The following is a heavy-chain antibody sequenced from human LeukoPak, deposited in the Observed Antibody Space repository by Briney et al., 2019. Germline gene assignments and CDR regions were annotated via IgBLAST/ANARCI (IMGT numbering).Heavy chain of an antibody. CDR2: ISAYNGNT. Sequence: ASVKVSCKPSGYTFTRSGINWSRQAPAQGLEWMGWISAYNGNTDYAQKFQGRVTLTTDTSTSTAYMELTSLRFDDTAVYYCATTYYSDSSGATHAADWGQGTQVTASS. CDR1: GYTFTRSG. CDR3: ATTYYSDSSGATHAAD. D-gene: IGHD3-22*01. V-gene: IGHV1-18*01. J-gene: IGHJ4*02.